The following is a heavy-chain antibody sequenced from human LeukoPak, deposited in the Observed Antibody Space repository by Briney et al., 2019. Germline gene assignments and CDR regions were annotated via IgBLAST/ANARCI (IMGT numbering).Heavy chain of an antibody. CDR3: VRDQFYAFDV. J-gene: IGHJ3*01. CDR1: GFSFTSYT. CDR2: IRTSGGVV. Sequence: GGSLSLSCAASGFSFTSYTMNWVRQAPGKGREWISYIRTSGGVVSYTDSVRGRFTISTDSAKNSLYLQMNSLRDDDTAVYYCVRDQFYAFDVWGQGTMVTVSS. V-gene: IGHV3-48*02.